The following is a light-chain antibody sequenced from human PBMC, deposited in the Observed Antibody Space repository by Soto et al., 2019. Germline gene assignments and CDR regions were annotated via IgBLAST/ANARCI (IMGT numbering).Light chain of an antibody. CDR3: QKYSGAPPT. J-gene: IGKJ1*01. CDR1: QAIGIY. CDR2: AAS. Sequence: DIQMTQSPSSLSTSVGDRVTITCRASQAIGIYLAWYQQKPGKVPKLLIYAASTLQSGVPSRFSGSGTGTDFTLNINSLQPEDVATYYCQKYSGAPPTFGHGTKVEIK. V-gene: IGKV1-27*01.